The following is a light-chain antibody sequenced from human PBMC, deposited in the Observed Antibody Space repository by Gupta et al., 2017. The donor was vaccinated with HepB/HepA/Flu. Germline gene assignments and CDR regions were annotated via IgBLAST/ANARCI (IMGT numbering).Light chain of an antibody. CDR3: QQYDSWPVT. CDR1: QSVDIS. J-gene: IGKJ2*01. V-gene: IGKV3-15*01. CDR2: DTS. Sequence: EIVITQSPAPLSMSPGERATLACRASQSVDISLAWYQQKPGQAPRLLIYDTSSRATSVPARFSGSGAGTEFTLTISSLQAEDFAVYYCQQYDSWPVTFGQGTKLEIK.